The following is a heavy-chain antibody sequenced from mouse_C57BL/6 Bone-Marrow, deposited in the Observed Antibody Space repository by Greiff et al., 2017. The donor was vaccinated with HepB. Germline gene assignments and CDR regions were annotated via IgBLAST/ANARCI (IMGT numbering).Heavy chain of an antibody. Sequence: EVQLQQSGPELVKPGASVKISCKASGYTFTDYYMNWVKQSHGKSLEWIGDINPNNGGTSYNQKFKGKATLTVDKSSSTAYMELRSLTSEDSAVYYCSRRAYYYGSSPFAYWGQGTLVTVSA. CDR2: INPNNGGT. CDR3: SRRAYYYGSSPFAY. V-gene: IGHV1-26*01. CDR1: GYTFTDYY. J-gene: IGHJ3*01. D-gene: IGHD1-1*01.